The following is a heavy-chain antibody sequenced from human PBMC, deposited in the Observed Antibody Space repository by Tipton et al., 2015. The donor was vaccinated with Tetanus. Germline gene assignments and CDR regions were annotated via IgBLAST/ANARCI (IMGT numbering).Heavy chain of an antibody. J-gene: IGHJ6*02. CDR3: ARLTGHSMDVVDYYYFGMDV. Sequence: GLVKPSGTLSLTCTVSGGSISNYYWNWVRQSPGGRLEWIGNIFYSGDTTYNRSLQSRARIFLDTAEKQFSLRLSSVTAADTAVYYCARLTGHSMDVVDYYYFGMDVWGQGTKVTVSS. CDR1: GGSISNYY. V-gene: IGHV4-59*01. D-gene: IGHD2-21*01. CDR2: IFYSGDT.